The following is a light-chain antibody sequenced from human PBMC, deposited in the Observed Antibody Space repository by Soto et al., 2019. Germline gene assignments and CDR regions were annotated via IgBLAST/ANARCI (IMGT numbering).Light chain of an antibody. CDR1: QSVLYSSNNKNY. J-gene: IGKJ1*01. CDR2: WAS. Sequence: DIVMTQSPDSLAVSLGERATINCKSSQSVLYSSNNKNYLAWYQQKPRQPPKLLIYWASTRESGVPDRFSGSGSGTDFTLTISSLQAEDFAVYYCQQYYSAPWTFGQGTKVEIK. V-gene: IGKV4-1*01. CDR3: QQYYSAPWT.